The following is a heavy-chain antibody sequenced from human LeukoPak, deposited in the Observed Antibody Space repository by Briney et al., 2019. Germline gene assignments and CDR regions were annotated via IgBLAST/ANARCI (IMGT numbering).Heavy chain of an antibody. V-gene: IGHV3-74*01. Sequence: GGSLRLSCAASGFTFSSYWMHGVRQAPGKGLVWVSRINTDGSSTYYADSVKGRFTISRDNAKNSLYLQMNSLRAEDTAVYYCARDRAPGWRTVYNWFDPWGQGTLVTVSS. J-gene: IGHJ5*02. CDR3: ARDRAPGWRTVYNWFDP. CDR2: INTDGSST. CDR1: GFTFSSYW. D-gene: IGHD6-19*01.